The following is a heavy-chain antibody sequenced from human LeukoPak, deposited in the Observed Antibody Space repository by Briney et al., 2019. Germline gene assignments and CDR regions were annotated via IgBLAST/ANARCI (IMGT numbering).Heavy chain of an antibody. V-gene: IGHV1-2*02. D-gene: IGHD3-10*01. J-gene: IGHJ4*02. CDR2: INPNSGGT. Sequence: ASVTVSFKASGYTFTGYYMHWVRQAPGQGLEWMGWINPNSGGTNYAQKFQGRVTMTRDTSISTAYMALSRLRSDDTAVYYCARDGHYRDLDYWGQGTLVTVSS. CDR3: ARDGHYRDLDY. CDR1: GYTFTGYY.